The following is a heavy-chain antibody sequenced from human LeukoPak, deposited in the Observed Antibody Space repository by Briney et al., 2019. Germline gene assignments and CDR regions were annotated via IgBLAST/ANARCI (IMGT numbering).Heavy chain of an antibody. CDR2: IYYSGST. D-gene: IGHD3-22*01. CDR1: GGSVSSYY. Sequence: SETLSLTCTVSGGSVSSYYWSWIRQPPGKGLEWIGYIYYSGSTNYNPSLKSRVTISVATSKNQFSMKLSSVPAADTAVYYCARGWTDSSGFDYWGQGTLVTVSS. J-gene: IGHJ4*02. V-gene: IGHV4-59*02. CDR3: ARGWTDSSGFDY.